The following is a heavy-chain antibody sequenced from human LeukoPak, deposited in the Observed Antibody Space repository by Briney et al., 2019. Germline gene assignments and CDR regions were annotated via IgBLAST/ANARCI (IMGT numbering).Heavy chain of an antibody. D-gene: IGHD7-27*01. CDR3: ATEFWGSFNY. V-gene: IGHV3-15*01. Sequence: GGSLRLSCAASGFTFTDAWMTWVRQAPGKGLEWVGRISTRTHGGTTDYAAPLKGRFTISRDDSKTTLYLQMNSLKTEDTAVYYCATEFWGSFNYWGQGALVTVSS. CDR2: ISTRTHGGTT. CDR1: GFTFTDAW. J-gene: IGHJ4*02.